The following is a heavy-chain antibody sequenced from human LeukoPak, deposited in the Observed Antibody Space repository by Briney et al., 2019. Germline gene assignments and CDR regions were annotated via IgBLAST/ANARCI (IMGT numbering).Heavy chain of an antibody. CDR1: GGSFSGYY. J-gene: IGHJ4*02. V-gene: IGHV4-34*01. CDR2: INHSGST. Sequence: PSETLSLTCAVYGGSFSGYYWSWIRQPPGKGLEWIGEINHSGSTNYNPSLKSRVTISVDTSKNQFSLKLSSVTAADTAVYYCASRQWLADYWGQGTLVTVSS. D-gene: IGHD6-19*01. CDR3: ASRQWLADY.